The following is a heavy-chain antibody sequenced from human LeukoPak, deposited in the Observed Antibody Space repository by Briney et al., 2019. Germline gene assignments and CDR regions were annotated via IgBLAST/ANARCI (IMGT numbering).Heavy chain of an antibody. Sequence: GASVKVSCKVSGYTLTELSMHWVRQAPGKGLEWMGGFDPEDGETIYAQKFQGRVTMTEDTSTDTAYMELSSLRSEDTAVYYCARARLYDFWSGYYLNSSGYFDYWGQGTLVTVSS. D-gene: IGHD3-3*01. J-gene: IGHJ4*02. CDR3: ARARLYDFWSGYYLNSSGYFDY. CDR2: FDPEDGET. CDR1: GYTLTELS. V-gene: IGHV1-24*01.